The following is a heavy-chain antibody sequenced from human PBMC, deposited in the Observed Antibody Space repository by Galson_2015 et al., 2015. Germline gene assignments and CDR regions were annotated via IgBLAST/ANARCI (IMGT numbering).Heavy chain of an antibody. Sequence: SLRLSCAASGFTFSSYAMSWVRQAPGKGLEWVSAISGSGGRTYYADSVKGRFTISRDNSKNTLYLQMNSLRAEDTAVCYCAKDLRRIAAAGTSGSDYWGQGTLVTVSS. CDR2: ISGSGGRT. V-gene: IGHV3-23*01. D-gene: IGHD6-13*01. CDR1: GFTFSSYA. CDR3: AKDLRRIAAAGTSGSDY. J-gene: IGHJ4*02.